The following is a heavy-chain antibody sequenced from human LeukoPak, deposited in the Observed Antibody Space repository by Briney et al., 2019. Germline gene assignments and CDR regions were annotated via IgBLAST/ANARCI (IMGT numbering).Heavy chain of an antibody. CDR1: GFTFDDYA. D-gene: IGHD2-2*02. CDR2: ISWNSGSI. V-gene: IGHV3-9*01. J-gene: IGHJ6*03. Sequence: PGGSLRLSCAASGFTFDDYAMHWVRQAPGKGLEWVSGISWNSGSIGYADSVKGRFTISRDNAKNSLYLQMNSLRAEDTALYYCAKGGYCSSTSCYTWAYMDVWGKGTTVTVSS. CDR3: AKGGYCSSTSCYTWAYMDV.